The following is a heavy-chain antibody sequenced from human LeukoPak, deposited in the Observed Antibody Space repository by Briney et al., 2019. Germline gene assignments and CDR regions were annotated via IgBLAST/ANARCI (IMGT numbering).Heavy chain of an antibody. CDR3: ARRRYYDGSGYLE. D-gene: IGHD3-22*01. J-gene: IGHJ1*01. Sequence: SETLSLTCTVSGGSISSYYWSWIRQPPGKGLEWIGTIYYSGRTYYSPSLKGRVTMSVDPSNNQFSLSLRSVTAADTAIYYCARRRYYDGSGYLEWGQGTLLSVSS. CDR2: IYYSGRT. V-gene: IGHV4-59*04. CDR1: GGSISSYY.